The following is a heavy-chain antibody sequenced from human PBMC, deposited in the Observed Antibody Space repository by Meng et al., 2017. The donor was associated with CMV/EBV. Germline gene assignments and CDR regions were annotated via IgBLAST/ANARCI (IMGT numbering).Heavy chain of an antibody. J-gene: IGHJ6*02. D-gene: IGHD3-3*01. CDR2: IYYSGST. CDR1: GGSISSSSYY. CDR3: ARDGYYDFWSGYYTPSYYYGMDV. V-gene: IGHV4-39*07. Sequence: LSCTVSGGSISSSSYYWGWIRQPPGKGLEWIGSIYYSGSTYYNPSLKSRVTISVDTSKNQFSLKLSSVTAADTAVYYCARDGYYDFWSGYYTPSYYYGMDVWGQGTTVTVSS.